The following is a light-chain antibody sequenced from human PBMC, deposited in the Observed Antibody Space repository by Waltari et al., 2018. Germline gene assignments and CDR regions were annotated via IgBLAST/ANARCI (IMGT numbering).Light chain of an antibody. CDR1: QNIRTY. J-gene: IGKJ1*01. CDR3: QQSFSSPWT. Sequence: DIQMTQSPSSLSASSGDPITVTCRASQNIRTYLNWYQQKPAKAPKLLIFGASTLPRGVPSRFSGSASGTEFTLTVTNLQPDDFATYFCQQSFSSPWTFGQGTTV. V-gene: IGKV1-39*01. CDR2: GAS.